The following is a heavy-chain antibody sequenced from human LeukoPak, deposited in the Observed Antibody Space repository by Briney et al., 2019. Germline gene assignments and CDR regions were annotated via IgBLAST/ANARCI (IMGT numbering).Heavy chain of an antibody. D-gene: IGHD2-15*01. Sequence: PGGSLRLSCVASGFTLGNYWMHWVRQAPGKGLVWVSHINTDGRSTNYADSVKGRFTISRDNARNTLYLQMNSVRVEDTGVYYCARDLTHCSGGRCHTSPNDCWGQGTQVTVPS. CDR3: ARDLTHCSGGRCHTSPNDC. CDR1: GFTLGNYW. V-gene: IGHV3-74*01. J-gene: IGHJ4*02. CDR2: INTDGRST.